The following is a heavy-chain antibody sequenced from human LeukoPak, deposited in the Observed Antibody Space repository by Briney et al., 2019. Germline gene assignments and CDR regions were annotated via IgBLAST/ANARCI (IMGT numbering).Heavy chain of an antibody. CDR2: IIPIFGTA. CDR3: ARGQSNYIPFDY. CDR1: GGTFSSYA. V-gene: IGHV1-69*05. J-gene: IGHJ4*02. Sequence: SVKVSCKASGGTFSSYAISWVRQAPGQGLEWMGGIIPIFGTANYAQKFQGRVTITTDESTSTAYMELSNLRSEDTAVYYCARGQSNYIPFDYWGQGALVTVSS. D-gene: IGHD4-11*01.